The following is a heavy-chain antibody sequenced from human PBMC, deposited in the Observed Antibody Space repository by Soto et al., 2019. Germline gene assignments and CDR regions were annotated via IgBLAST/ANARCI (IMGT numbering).Heavy chain of an antibody. CDR2: IKPGSGGT. CDR3: ARARRGLATFDGLAV. J-gene: IGHJ6*02. Sequence: QVQLVQSGAEVKKPGASVKVSCKISGYSFTYHFIHWLRQAPGQGPEWMGWIKPGSGGTHYAQRFQGRVNMTSDASITTTYMELGSLRSDDTAVYFCARARRGLATFDGLAVWGQGTAVSVSS. V-gene: IGHV1-2*02. CDR1: GYSFTYHF. D-gene: IGHD3-3*01.